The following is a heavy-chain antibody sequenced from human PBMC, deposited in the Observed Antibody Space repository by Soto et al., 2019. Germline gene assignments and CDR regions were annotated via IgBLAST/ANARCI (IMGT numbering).Heavy chain of an antibody. D-gene: IGHD3-22*01. Sequence: SETLSLTCSVSGGSISSGYWTWIRQPPGKGLEWIGYIYYGGSINYNPSLKSRVIISVDTAKNQFSLRLSSVTAADTAVYYCTGAYYDINGYSLDPWGQGTSVTAPQ. CDR2: IYYGGSI. J-gene: IGHJ5*02. CDR3: TGAYYDINGYSLDP. V-gene: IGHV4-59*01. CDR1: GGSISSGY.